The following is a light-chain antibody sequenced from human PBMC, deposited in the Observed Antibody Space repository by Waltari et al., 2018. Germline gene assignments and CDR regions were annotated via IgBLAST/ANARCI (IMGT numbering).Light chain of an antibody. Sequence: SYELSQPFSMSVALGKTAKITCGGDHIGSKHVHWYQQKPGQAPLVVIYRDTNRPSGIPERFSGFNSGNTATLTISGAQVGDEADYYCHVWDSSANWVFGGGTKLTVL. CDR3: HVWDSSANWV. V-gene: IGLV3-9*01. CDR2: RDT. J-gene: IGLJ3*02. CDR1: HIGSKH.